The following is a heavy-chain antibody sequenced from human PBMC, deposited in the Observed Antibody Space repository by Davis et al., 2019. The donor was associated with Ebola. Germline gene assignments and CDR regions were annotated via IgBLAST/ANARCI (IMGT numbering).Heavy chain of an antibody. Sequence: PGGSLRLSCAASGFTSSRYWMHWVRQAPGKGLAWVSRINGDGSSAHYADSVRGRFTISRDYAKNTLYLQMNSLRVEDTAVYYCIRDSYLGDLSQGWGGMDVWGQGTMVTVSS. V-gene: IGHV3-74*01. J-gene: IGHJ6*02. D-gene: IGHD3-16*02. CDR2: INGDGSSA. CDR3: IRDSYLGDLSQGWGGMDV. CDR1: GFTSSRYW.